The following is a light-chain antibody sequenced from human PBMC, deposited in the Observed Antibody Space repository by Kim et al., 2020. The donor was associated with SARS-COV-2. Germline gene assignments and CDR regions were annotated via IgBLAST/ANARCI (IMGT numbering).Light chain of an antibody. J-gene: IGLJ3*02. CDR1: KIPSKG. CDR2: NDI. Sequence: SYELTQPPSVSVAPGETARITCGGNKIPSKGVHWYQQKAGQAPVLVIYNDIDRPSGIPERFSGSNSWNTATLTNTRVEAGDQPDYYCQGWDQRGDLGVFG. CDR3: QGWDQRGDLGV. V-gene: IGLV3-21*04.